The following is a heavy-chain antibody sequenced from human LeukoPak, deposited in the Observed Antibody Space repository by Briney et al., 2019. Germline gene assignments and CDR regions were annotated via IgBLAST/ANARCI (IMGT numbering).Heavy chain of an antibody. Sequence: PSETLSLTCTVSGGSISSGGYYWSWIRQHPGKGLEWIGYIYYSGSTYYNPSLKSRVTISVDTSKNQFSLKLSSVTAADTAVYYCASSRRGSSYYFDYWGQGTVVSVSS. CDR3: ASSRRGSSYYFDY. V-gene: IGHV4-31*03. D-gene: IGHD3-10*01. CDR2: IYYSGST. J-gene: IGHJ4*02. CDR1: GGSISSGGYY.